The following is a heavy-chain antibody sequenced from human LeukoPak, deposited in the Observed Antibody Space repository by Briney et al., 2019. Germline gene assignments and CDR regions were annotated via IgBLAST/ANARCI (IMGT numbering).Heavy chain of an antibody. Sequence: SETLSLTCAVYGGSFSGYYWSWIRQPPGKGLEWIGEINHSGSTNYNPSLKSRVTISVDTPKNQFSLKLSSVTAADTAVYYCAEESGSHDYWGQGTLVTVSS. D-gene: IGHD1-26*01. V-gene: IGHV4-34*01. CDR2: INHSGST. CDR3: AEESGSHDY. J-gene: IGHJ4*02. CDR1: GGSFSGYY.